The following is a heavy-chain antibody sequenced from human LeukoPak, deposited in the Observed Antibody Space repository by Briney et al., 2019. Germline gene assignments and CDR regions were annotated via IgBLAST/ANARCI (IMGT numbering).Heavy chain of an antibody. D-gene: IGHD6-19*01. Sequence: SETLSLICTVSPGPISSYYWSWIRQTPGKGLEWIGSVYYRGGAKYNPSLKSRVTITEDTSKNRLSLRLTSVTAADTAVYHCARRTPGPGIAVAGSFDSWGQGTLVTVSS. CDR1: PGPISSYY. V-gene: IGHV4-59*08. CDR2: VYYRGGA. CDR3: ARRTPGPGIAVAGSFDS. J-gene: IGHJ4*02.